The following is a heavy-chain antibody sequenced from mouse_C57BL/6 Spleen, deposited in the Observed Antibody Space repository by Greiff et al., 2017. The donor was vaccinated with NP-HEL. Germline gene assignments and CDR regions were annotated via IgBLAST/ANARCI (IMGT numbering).Heavy chain of an antibody. CDR1: GYAFSSYW. CDR3: ARLNYYGSSYGYFDV. Sequence: LVESGAELVKPGASVKISCKASGYAFSSYWMNWVKQRPGKGLEWIGQIYPGDGDTNYNGKFKGKATLTADKSSSTAYMQLSSLTSEDSAVYFCARLNYYGSSYGYFDVWGTGTTVTVSS. J-gene: IGHJ1*03. D-gene: IGHD1-1*01. V-gene: IGHV1-80*01. CDR2: IYPGDGDT.